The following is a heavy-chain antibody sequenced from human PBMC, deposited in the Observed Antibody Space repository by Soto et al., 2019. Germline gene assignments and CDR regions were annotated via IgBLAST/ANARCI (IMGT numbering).Heavy chain of an antibody. CDR1: GGSISSSNW. CDR3: ARVGYCSSTSCYGILYNWFDP. J-gene: IGHJ5*02. Sequence: SETLSLTCAVAGGSISSSNWWSWVRQPPGKGLEWIGEIYHSGSTNYNPSLKSRVTMSVDKSKNQFSLKLSSVTAADTAVYYCARVGYCSSTSCYGILYNWFDPWGQGTLVTVSS. V-gene: IGHV4-4*02. D-gene: IGHD2-2*01. CDR2: IYHSGST.